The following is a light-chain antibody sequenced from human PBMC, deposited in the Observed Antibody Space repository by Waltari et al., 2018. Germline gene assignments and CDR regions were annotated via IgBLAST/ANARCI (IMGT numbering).Light chain of an antibody. CDR1: TGAVTSDHY. V-gene: IGLV7-46*01. CDR3: SVAYSGVFV. Sequence: QAVVTQEPSLTVSPGGTVTLTCGSSTGAVTSDHYPYWFQQTPGQAPRTLIYDTNNQHSWTPGRFSGSLLGGKAALTLSGAQPEDEAEYYCSVAYSGVFVFGTGTKVTVL. J-gene: IGLJ1*01. CDR2: DTN.